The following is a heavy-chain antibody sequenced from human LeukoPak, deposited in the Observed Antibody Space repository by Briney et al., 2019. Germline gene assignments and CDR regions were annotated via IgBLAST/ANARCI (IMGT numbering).Heavy chain of an antibody. V-gene: IGHV1-18*01. CDR1: GYTFTSYG. J-gene: IGHJ4*02. CDR3: ARWKYYYGSGSYLGY. CDR2: ISAYNGNT. Sequence: ASVKVSCKASGYTFTSYGISWVRQAPGQGLEWMGWISAYNGNTNYAQKLQGRVTMTTDTSTSTAYMELRSLRSDDTAVYYCARWKYYYGSGSYLGYWGQGTLVTVSS. D-gene: IGHD3-10*01.